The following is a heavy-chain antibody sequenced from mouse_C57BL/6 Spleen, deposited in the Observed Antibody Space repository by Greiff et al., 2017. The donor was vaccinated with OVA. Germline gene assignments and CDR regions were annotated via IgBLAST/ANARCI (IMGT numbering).Heavy chain of an antibody. V-gene: IGHV2-5*01. Sequence: VQLQQSGPGLVQPSQSLSITCTVSGFSLTSYGVHWVRQSPGKGLEWLGVIWRGGSTDYNAASMSRLSITKDNSKSQVFFKMNSLQADDTAIYYCAKSYYGSRYFDVWGTGTTVTVSS. J-gene: IGHJ1*03. CDR2: IWRGGST. CDR3: AKSYYGSRYFDV. CDR1: GFSLTSYG. D-gene: IGHD1-1*01.